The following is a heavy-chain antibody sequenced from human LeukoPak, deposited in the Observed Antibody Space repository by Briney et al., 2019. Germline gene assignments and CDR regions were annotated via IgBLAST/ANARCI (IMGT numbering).Heavy chain of an antibody. CDR1: GYTFTSYY. Sequence: ASVKVSCKASGYTFTSYYMHWVRQAPGQGLEWMGIINPSGGSTNYAQKLQGRVTMTTDTSTSTAYMELRSLRSDDTAVYFCAREDYYDSGSNDYWGQGTLVTVSS. CDR3: AREDYYDSGSNDY. D-gene: IGHD3-22*01. CDR2: INPSGGST. J-gene: IGHJ4*02. V-gene: IGHV1-46*01.